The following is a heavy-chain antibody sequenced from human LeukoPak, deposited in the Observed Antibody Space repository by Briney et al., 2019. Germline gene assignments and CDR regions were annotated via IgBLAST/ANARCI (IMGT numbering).Heavy chain of an antibody. CDR1: GGSINNYY. V-gene: IGHV4-4*07. CDR3: AREVRVDTAMARGWGYYYYYYMDV. CDR2: IYTSGST. Sequence: PSETLSLTCTVSGGSINNYYWSWIRQPAGKGLEWIGRIYTSGSTNYNPSLKSRVTMSVDTSKNQFSLKLSSVTAADTAVYYCAREVRVDTAMARGWGYYYYYYMDVWGKGTTVTVSS. D-gene: IGHD5-18*01. J-gene: IGHJ6*03.